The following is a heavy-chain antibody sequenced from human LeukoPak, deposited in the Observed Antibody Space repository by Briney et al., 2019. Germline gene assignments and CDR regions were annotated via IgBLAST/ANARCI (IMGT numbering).Heavy chain of an antibody. CDR1: GGSISSYY. V-gene: IGHV4-4*07. Sequence: PSETLSLTCTVSGGSISSYYWSWIRQPAGKGLEWIGRIYTSGSTNYNPSLKSRVTMSVDTSKNQFSLKLSSVTAADTAVYYCARARWDYYGSGSPTISYYFDYWGQGTLVTVSS. J-gene: IGHJ4*02. D-gene: IGHD3-10*01. CDR3: ARARWDYYGSGSPTISYYFDY. CDR2: IYTSGST.